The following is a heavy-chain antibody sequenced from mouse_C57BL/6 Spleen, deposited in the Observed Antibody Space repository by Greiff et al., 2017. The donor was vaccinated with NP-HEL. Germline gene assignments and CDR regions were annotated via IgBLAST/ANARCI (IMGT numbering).Heavy chain of an antibody. CDR3: ARERDYDYDGWYFDV. V-gene: IGHV1-80*01. CDR2: IYPGDGDT. D-gene: IGHD2-4*01. Sequence: VQLQQSGAELVKPGASVKISCKASGYAFSSYWMNWVKQRPGKGLEWIGQIYPGDGDTNYNGKFKGKATLTADKSSSTAYMQLSSLTSEDSAVYFCARERDYDYDGWYFDVWGTGTTVTVSS. J-gene: IGHJ1*03. CDR1: GYAFSSYW.